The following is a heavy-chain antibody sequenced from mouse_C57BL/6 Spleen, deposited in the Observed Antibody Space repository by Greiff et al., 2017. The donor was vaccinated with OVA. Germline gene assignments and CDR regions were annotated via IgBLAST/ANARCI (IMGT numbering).Heavy chain of an antibody. Sequence: VQLQQPGAELVMPGASVKLSCKASGYTFTSYWMHWVKQRPGQGLEWIGEIDPSDSYTNYNQKFKGKSTLTEDKSSSTAYMQLSSLTSEDSAVYYCARNDYGAWFAYWGQGTLVTVSA. CDR2: IDPSDSYT. D-gene: IGHD2-4*01. J-gene: IGHJ3*01. CDR1: GYTFTSYW. CDR3: ARNDYGAWFAY. V-gene: IGHV1-69*01.